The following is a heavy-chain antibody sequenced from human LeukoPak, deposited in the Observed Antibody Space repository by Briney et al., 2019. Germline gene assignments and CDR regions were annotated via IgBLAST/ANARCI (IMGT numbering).Heavy chain of an antibody. V-gene: IGHV3-7*01. D-gene: IGHD3-10*01. CDR2: IKQDGSEK. CDR1: GFTFSSYW. J-gene: IGHJ4*02. CDR3: ARGPLLLWFGELSPYYFDY. Sequence: GGSLRLSCAASGFTFSSYWTSWVRQAPGKGLEWVANIKQDGSEKYYVDSVKGRFTISRDNAKNSLYLQMNSLRAEDTAVYYCARGPLLLWFGELSPYYFDYWGQGTLVTVSS.